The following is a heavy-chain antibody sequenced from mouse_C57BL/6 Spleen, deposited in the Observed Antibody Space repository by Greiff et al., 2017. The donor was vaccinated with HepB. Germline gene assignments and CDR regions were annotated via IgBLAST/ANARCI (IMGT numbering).Heavy chain of an antibody. CDR3: ARDTTVERGYFDV. CDR2: IYPGDGDT. CDR1: GYAFSSYW. J-gene: IGHJ1*03. V-gene: IGHV1-80*01. D-gene: IGHD1-1*01. Sequence: VQLQQSGAELVKPGASVKTSCKASGYAFSSYWMNWVKQRPGKGLEWIGQIYPGDGDTNYNGKFKGKATLTADKSSSTAYMQLSSLTSEDSAVYFCARDTTVERGYFDVWGTGTTVTVSS.